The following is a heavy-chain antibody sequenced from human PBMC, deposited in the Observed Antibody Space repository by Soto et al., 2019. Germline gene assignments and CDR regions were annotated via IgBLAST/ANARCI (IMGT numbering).Heavy chain of an antibody. CDR2: INPSGGST. Sequence: QVQLVQSGAEVKKPGASVKVSCKASGYTFTSYYMHWLRQAPGQGLEWMGIINPSGGSTSYAQKFQGRVTMTRDTSTSTVYMELSSLRSEDTAVYYCARDKGAYYDILLLYYFDYWGQGTLVTVSS. J-gene: IGHJ4*02. CDR3: ARDKGAYYDILLLYYFDY. V-gene: IGHV1-46*01. D-gene: IGHD3-9*01. CDR1: GYTFTSYY.